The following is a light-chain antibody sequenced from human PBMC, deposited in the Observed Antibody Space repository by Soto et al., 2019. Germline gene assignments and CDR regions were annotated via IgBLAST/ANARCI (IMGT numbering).Light chain of an antibody. Sequence: EIVLTQSPGTLSLSPGEGATLSCRASQSVSSTYIAWYQHKPGQAPRPLIYGASNRATGIPDRFSGSGSGTDFTLTISRLEPEDFAVYYCQEYGPSRTFGQGTKV. CDR2: GAS. V-gene: IGKV3-20*01. CDR1: QSVSSTY. J-gene: IGKJ1*01. CDR3: QEYGPSRT.